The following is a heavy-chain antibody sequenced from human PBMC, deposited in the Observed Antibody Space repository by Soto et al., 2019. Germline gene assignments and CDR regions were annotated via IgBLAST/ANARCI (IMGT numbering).Heavy chain of an antibody. CDR1: GGSFSGYY. J-gene: IGHJ4*02. V-gene: IGHV4-34*01. CDR2: INHSGST. CDR3: ARGDMSSGWYNLGYPFDY. D-gene: IGHD6-19*01. Sequence: QVQLQQWGAGLLKPSETLSLTCAVYGGSFSGYYWSWIRQPPGKGLEWIGEINHSGSTNYNPSLKSRVTISVDTSKNQFSLKLSSVTAADTAVYYCARGDMSSGWYNLGYPFDYWGQGTLVTVSS.